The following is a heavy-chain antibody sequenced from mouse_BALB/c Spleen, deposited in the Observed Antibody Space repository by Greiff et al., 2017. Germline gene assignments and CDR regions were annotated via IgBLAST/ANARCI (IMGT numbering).Heavy chain of an antibody. Sequence: VQRVESGAELARPGASVKLSCKASGYTFTSYWMQWVKQRPGQGLEWIGAIYPGDGDTRYTQKFKGKATLTADKSSSTAYMQLSSLASEDSAVYYCARSTMITTGAMDYWGQGTSVTVSS. J-gene: IGHJ4*01. V-gene: IGHV1-87*01. CDR2: IYPGDGDT. D-gene: IGHD2-4*01. CDR1: GYTFTSYW. CDR3: ARSTMITTGAMDY.